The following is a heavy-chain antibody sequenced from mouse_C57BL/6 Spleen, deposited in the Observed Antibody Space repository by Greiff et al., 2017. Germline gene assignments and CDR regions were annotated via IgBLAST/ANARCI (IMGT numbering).Heavy chain of an antibody. CDR3: ARSNYDYDDYYAMDY. V-gene: IGHV1-63*01. Sequence: VQLQQSGAELVRPGTSVKMSCKASGYTFTNYWIGWAKQRPGHGLEWIGDIYPGGGYTNYNEKFKGKDTLTADKSSSTAYMQFSSLTSEDSAIYYCARSNYDYDDYYAMDYWGQGTSVTVSS. D-gene: IGHD2-4*01. CDR2: IYPGGGYT. CDR1: GYTFTNYW. J-gene: IGHJ4*01.